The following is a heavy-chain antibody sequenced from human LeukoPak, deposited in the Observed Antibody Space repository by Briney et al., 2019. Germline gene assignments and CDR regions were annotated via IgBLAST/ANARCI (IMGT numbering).Heavy chain of an antibody. CDR1: GGSISSNYW. J-gene: IGHJ5*01. Sequence: SETLSLTCAVSGGSISSNYWQSCVRQPPGKGLEWIGVIYPGGSTNYNPSLKNRFTISVDNSRNTFYLHLNCLTAEDTAVYYCARKRDSFPSYIEGWFDSWGQGTLVTVSS. CDR3: ARKRDSFPSYIEGWFDS. D-gene: IGHD1-1*01. CDR2: IYPGGST. V-gene: IGHV4-4*02.